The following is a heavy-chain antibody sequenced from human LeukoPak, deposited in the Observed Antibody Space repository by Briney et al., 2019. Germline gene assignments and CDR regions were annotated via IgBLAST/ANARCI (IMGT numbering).Heavy chain of an antibody. CDR3: AKDHCGGDCYLFDY. Sequence: GGSLRLSCAASGFTFSSYEMNWVRQAPGKGLEWVSYISSSGSTIYYADSVKGRFTISRDNAKNSLYLQMNSLRAEDTAGYYCAKDHCGGDCYLFDYWGQGTLVTVSS. CDR1: GFTFSSYE. V-gene: IGHV3-48*03. D-gene: IGHD2-21*02. CDR2: ISSSGSTI. J-gene: IGHJ4*02.